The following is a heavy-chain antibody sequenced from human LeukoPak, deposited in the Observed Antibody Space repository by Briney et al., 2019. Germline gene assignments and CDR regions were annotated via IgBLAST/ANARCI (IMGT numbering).Heavy chain of an antibody. J-gene: IGHJ4*02. D-gene: IGHD3-10*01. V-gene: IGHV3-11*04. CDR2: ISSSGGTI. CDR3: AREDYSSGNPTIDN. Sequence: PGGSLRLPCAASGFTFSDYYMSWIRQAPGKGLVWVSYISSSGGTIYYAESVKGRFNFSRENDKNSLYRQMNSLRAEDAVVYYCAREDYSSGNPTIDNWGQGTLVTVSS. CDR1: GFTFSDYY.